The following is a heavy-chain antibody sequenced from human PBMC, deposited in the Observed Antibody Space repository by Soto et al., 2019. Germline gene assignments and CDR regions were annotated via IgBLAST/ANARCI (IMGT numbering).Heavy chain of an antibody. Sequence: QVRLHESGPGLVKPSETLSLTCTVSTDSFNDYYWSWIRQPPGKGLEWIGSIYHTGNTNYNPSLDSRVSISVDTSTIHFALSLSSVTAADTAVYYCARDVGIHDAFDIWGQGTLVTVSS. D-gene: IGHD5-18*01. CDR1: TDSFNDYY. V-gene: IGHV4-59*13. J-gene: IGHJ3*02. CDR2: IYHTGNT. CDR3: ARDVGIHDAFDI.